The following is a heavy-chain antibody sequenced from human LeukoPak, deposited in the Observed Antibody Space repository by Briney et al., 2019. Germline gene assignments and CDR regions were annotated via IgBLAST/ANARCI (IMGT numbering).Heavy chain of an antibody. D-gene: IGHD2-2*01. CDR3: ARACSSTSCYLQDWFDP. CDR1: GYTFTSYG. CDR2: ISAYNGNT. Sequence: GASVKVSCKASGYTFTSYGISWVRQAPGQGLEWMGWISAYNGNTNYAQKLQGRVTMTTDTSTSTAYMELRSLRSDDTAVYYCARACSSTSCYLQDWFDPWGQGTLVTVSS. J-gene: IGHJ5*02. V-gene: IGHV1-18*01.